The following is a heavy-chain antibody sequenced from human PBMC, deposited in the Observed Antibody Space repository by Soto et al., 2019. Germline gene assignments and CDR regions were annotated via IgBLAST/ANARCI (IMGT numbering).Heavy chain of an antibody. CDR1: GFTFISYS. CDR3: ARGGTADPFDF. V-gene: IGHV3-21*01. J-gene: IGHJ4*02. Sequence: PGGSLRLSCAASGFTFISYSMNWVRQAPGKGLEWVSSMSPDSAYIYYADSMKGRFTISRDNAKSSLCLQLDSLRAEDTAAYYCARGGTADPFDFWGQGTLVTVSS. CDR2: MSPDSAYI.